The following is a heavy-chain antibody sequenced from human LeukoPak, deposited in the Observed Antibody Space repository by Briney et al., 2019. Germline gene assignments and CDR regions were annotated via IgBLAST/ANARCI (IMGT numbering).Heavy chain of an antibody. Sequence: PGGSLRLSCAASRFTFDDHIMHWVRQAPGKGLEWVSLISWDGETTYYADSVKGRFTTSRDNSKNSLYLQMNSLRSEDTALYYCAKARGLIGGAFDIWGQGTMVTVSS. CDR2: ISWDGETT. CDR1: RFTFDDHI. D-gene: IGHD3-10*01. CDR3: AKARGLIGGAFDI. V-gene: IGHV3-43*01. J-gene: IGHJ3*02.